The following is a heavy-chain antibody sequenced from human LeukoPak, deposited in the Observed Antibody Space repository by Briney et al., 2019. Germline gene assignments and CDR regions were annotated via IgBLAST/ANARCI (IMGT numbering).Heavy chain of an antibody. V-gene: IGHV3-23*01. Sequence: GGSLRLSCAASGFTFSGYAMSWVRQAPGKGLEWVSAISGSGGSTYYADSVKGRFTISRDNSKNTLYLQMNSLRAEDTAVYYCAKAAMARYYYYGMDVWGQGTTVTVSS. CDR3: AKAAMARYYYYGMDV. CDR1: GFTFSGYA. J-gene: IGHJ6*02. CDR2: ISGSGGST. D-gene: IGHD5-18*01.